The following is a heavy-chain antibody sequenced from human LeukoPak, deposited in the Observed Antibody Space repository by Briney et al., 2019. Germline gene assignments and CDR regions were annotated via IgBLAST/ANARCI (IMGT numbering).Heavy chain of an antibody. CDR3: VLSLAGVLRYFDWSEYFQH. J-gene: IGHJ1*01. Sequence: GASVKVSCKASGGTFSSYAISWVRQAPGQGLEWMGRIIPILGIANYAQKFQGRVTITADKSTSTAYMELSSLRSEDTAVYYCVLSLAGVLRYFDWSEYFQHWGQGTLVTVSS. V-gene: IGHV1-69*04. CDR2: IIPILGIA. CDR1: GGTFSSYA. D-gene: IGHD3-9*01.